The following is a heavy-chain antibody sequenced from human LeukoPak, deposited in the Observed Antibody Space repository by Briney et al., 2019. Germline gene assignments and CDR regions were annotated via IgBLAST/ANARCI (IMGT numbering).Heavy chain of an antibody. CDR2: IIPILGIA. D-gene: IGHD2-15*01. J-gene: IGHJ6*02. CDR1: GGTFSSYA. Sequence: ASVKVSCKASGGTFSSYAISWVRQAPGQGLEWMGRIIPILGIANYAQKFQGRVTITADKSTSTAYMELSSLRSEDAAVYYCARAGYSLLPYGMDVWGQGTTVTVSS. V-gene: IGHV1-69*04. CDR3: ARAGYSLLPYGMDV.